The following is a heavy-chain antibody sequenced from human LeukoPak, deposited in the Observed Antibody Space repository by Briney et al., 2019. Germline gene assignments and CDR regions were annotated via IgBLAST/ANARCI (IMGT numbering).Heavy chain of an antibody. Sequence: ASVKVSCKASGYTFTGYYMHWVRQAPGQGLEWMGWINPNSGGTNYAQKFQGRVTMTRDTSISTAYMELSRLRSDGTAVYYCARAGGYCSSTSCYRDWFDPWGQGTLVTVSS. CDR2: INPNSGGT. J-gene: IGHJ5*02. V-gene: IGHV1-2*02. D-gene: IGHD2-2*01. CDR1: GYTFTGYY. CDR3: ARAGGYCSSTSCYRDWFDP.